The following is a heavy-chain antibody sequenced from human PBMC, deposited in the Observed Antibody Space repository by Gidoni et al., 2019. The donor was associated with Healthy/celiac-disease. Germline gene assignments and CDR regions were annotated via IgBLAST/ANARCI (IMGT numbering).Heavy chain of an antibody. CDR2: IWYDGSNK. J-gene: IGHJ3*02. V-gene: IGHV3-33*01. D-gene: IGHD1-26*01. CDR3: ARSSGSYYGGAFDI. Sequence: QVQLVESWAGVVQHGRSLRLSCSATVFTFSSYGMHWVRHEPGKGLEWVAVIWYDGSNKYYADSVKGRFTISIDNSKNTLYLQMNSLRAEDTAVYYCARSSGSYYGGAFDIWGQGTMVTVSS. CDR1: VFTFSSYG.